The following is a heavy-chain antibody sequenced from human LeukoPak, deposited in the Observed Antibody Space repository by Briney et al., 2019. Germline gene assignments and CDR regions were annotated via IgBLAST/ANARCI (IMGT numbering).Heavy chain of an antibody. CDR1: GYTFSSYG. CDR2: ISAYNDNT. D-gene: IGHD5-12*01. Sequence: ASVKVSCKASGYTFSSYGISWVRQAPGQGLEWMGWISAYNDNTNYAQKFQGRVTMTTDTSTTTAYMELRSLRSDDTAVYYCTREQGGYSGSADYWGQGTLVTVSS. V-gene: IGHV1-18*01. CDR3: TREQGGYSGSADY. J-gene: IGHJ4*02.